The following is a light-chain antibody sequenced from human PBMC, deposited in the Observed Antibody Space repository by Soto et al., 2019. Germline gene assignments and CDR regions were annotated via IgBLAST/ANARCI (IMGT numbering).Light chain of an antibody. CDR2: EGS. V-gene: IGLV2-23*01. J-gene: IGLJ1*01. Sequence: QSALTQPASVSGSPGQSITISCTGTSSDVGSYNLVSWYQHHPGKAPKFMIYEGSKRPSGVSNRFSGSKSGNTASLTISGLQAEDEADYYCCSYAGSSTYVFGTGPKVTVL. CDR1: SSDVGSYNL. CDR3: CSYAGSSTYV.